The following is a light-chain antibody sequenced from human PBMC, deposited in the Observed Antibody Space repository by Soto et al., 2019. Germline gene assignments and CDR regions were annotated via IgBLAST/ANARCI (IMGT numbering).Light chain of an antibody. Sequence: EIVLTQSPGTLSLSLGERATLSCRAGQTVSSNFLAWYQQRPGQAPRLLIYGASIRATGIPDRFSGSGSGTGFTLTINSLEPEDFGVYYCQVYGSSPWTFGQGTKVEIK. CDR2: GAS. CDR1: QTVSSNF. CDR3: QVYGSSPWT. V-gene: IGKV3-20*01. J-gene: IGKJ1*01.